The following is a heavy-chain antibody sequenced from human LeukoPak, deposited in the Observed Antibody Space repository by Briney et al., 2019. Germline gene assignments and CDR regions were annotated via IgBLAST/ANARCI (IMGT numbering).Heavy chain of an antibody. CDR3: ARAPREGFSGSYHDY. CDR1: GFTFSSYS. J-gene: IGHJ4*02. V-gene: IGHV3-64*01. D-gene: IGHD1-26*01. CDR2: ISSNGDNT. Sequence: HSGGSLRLSCAASGFTFSSYSMHWVRQAPGKGLEYVSAISSNGDNTYYANSVKGRFTISRDNSKNTLFLQMASLRGEDTALYYCARAPREGFSGSYHDYWGQGTLVTVSS.